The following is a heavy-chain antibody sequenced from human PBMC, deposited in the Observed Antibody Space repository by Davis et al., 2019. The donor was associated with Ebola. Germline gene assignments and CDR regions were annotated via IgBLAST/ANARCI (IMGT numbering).Heavy chain of an antibody. CDR1: GFTFSSYA. J-gene: IGHJ4*02. V-gene: IGHV3-23*01. CDR2: ISGSGIST. Sequence: GESLKISCAASGFTFSSYAMSWVRQAPGKGLQWVSGISGSGISTYYEDSVKGRFTISRDNSKNTLYLEVNTLRAEDTAVYYCAKDGGYGDFDYWGQGTLVSVSS. D-gene: IGHD4-17*01. CDR3: AKDGGYGDFDY.